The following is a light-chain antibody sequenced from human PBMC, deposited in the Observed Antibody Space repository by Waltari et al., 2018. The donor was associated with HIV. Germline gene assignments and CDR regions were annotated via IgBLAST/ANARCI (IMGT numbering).Light chain of an antibody. V-gene: IGKV3-15*01. Sequence: EVVMTQSPATLSVSPGERATLSCRASQSVAANLAWYQQKPGQAPSLLISGASTRATGIPARFSGSGSGTEFTLTISNLQSEDFALYYCQQYNNRPWTFGQGTKVEIK. J-gene: IGKJ1*01. CDR3: QQYNNRPWT. CDR1: QSVAAN. CDR2: GAS.